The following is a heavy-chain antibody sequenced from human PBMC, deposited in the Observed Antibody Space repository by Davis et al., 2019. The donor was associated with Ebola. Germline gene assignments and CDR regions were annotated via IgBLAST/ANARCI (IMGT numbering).Heavy chain of an antibody. J-gene: IGHJ6*02. CDR2: INPNSGGT. D-gene: IGHD6-6*01. CDR3: ARGMYSSASWRDYGMEYGMDV. CDR1: GYTLVSYY. V-gene: IGHV1-2*04. Sequence: AASVKVSCKASGYTLVSYYAHWVRQAPGQGLEWMGWINPNSGGTNYAQKFQGWVTMTRDTSISTAYMELSRLRSDDTAVYYCARGMYSSASWRDYGMEYGMDVWGQGTTVTVSS.